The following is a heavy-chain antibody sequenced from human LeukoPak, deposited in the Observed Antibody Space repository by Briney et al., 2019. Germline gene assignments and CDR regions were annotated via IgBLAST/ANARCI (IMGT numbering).Heavy chain of an antibody. CDR2: IYHSGST. V-gene: IGHV4-38-2*02. CDR1: GYSISSGYY. D-gene: IGHD5-12*01. CDR3: ASRGYSGYADMDV. Sequence: SETLSLTCTVSGYSISSGYYWGWIRQPPGKGLEWIGSIYHSGSTYYNPSPKSRVTISVDTSKNQFSLKLSSVTAADTAVYYCASRGYSGYADMDVWGKGTTVTVSS. J-gene: IGHJ6*03.